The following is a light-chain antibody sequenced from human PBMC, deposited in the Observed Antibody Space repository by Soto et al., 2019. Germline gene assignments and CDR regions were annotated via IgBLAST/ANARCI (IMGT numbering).Light chain of an antibody. CDR3: AAWDDSLHAYV. CDR1: SSHIGSNT. Sequence: QSVLTQPPSASGAPGQRDTISRSGSSSHIGSNTINWCQQQPGAVTKHLINSNNQRPSGVPARFSGSKSGTSASLAISGLQSEDEADYYCAAWDDSLHAYVFGTGTKVTVL. CDR2: SNN. V-gene: IGLV1-44*01. J-gene: IGLJ1*01.